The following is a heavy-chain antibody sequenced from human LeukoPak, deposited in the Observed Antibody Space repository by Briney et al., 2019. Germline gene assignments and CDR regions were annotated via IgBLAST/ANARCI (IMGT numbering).Heavy chain of an antibody. Sequence: GGSLRLSRAASGFTVSSNYMSWVRQAPGKGLEWVSVIYSGGSTYYADSVKGRFTISRDNSKNTLYLQMNSLRAEDTAVYYCARVGLAASVSENWGQGTLVTVSS. CDR3: ARVGLAASVSEN. CDR1: GFTVSSNY. CDR2: IYSGGST. V-gene: IGHV3-66*01. J-gene: IGHJ4*02. D-gene: IGHD2-15*01.